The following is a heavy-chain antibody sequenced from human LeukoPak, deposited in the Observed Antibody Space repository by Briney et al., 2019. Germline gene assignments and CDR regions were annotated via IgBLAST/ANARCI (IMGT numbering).Heavy chain of an antibody. J-gene: IGHJ3*02. D-gene: IGHD6-19*01. CDR1: GFTFSSYA. CDR2: ISGSGGST. Sequence: GGSLRLSCAASGFTFSSYAMSWVRQAPGKGLEWISAISGSGGSTYYADSVKGRFTISRDNSKNTLYLQMNSLRAEDTAVYYCAKDQLLVPHAFDIWGQGTMVTVSS. V-gene: IGHV3-23*01. CDR3: AKDQLLVPHAFDI.